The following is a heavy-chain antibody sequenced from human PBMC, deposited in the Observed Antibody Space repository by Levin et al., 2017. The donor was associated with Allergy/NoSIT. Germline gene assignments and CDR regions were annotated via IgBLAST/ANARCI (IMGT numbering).Heavy chain of an antibody. V-gene: IGHV4-38-2*01. CDR3: VSSWYNWNSHYYYYYMDA. D-gene: IGHD1-20*01. J-gene: IGHJ6*03. CDR2: IFHSGTT. CDR1: GSSISSGYY. Sequence: SETLSLNCAVSGSSISSGYYWGWIRQSPGRGLEWIGSIFHSGTTYYNLSLKSRVTLSVDTSKNQFSLKLIPVTAADTAVYYCVSSWYNWNSHYYYYYMDAWGKGTTVTVSS.